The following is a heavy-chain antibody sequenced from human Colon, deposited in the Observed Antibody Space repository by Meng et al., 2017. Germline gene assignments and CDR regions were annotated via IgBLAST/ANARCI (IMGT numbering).Heavy chain of an antibody. CDR2: IYHSGIP. Sequence: SETLSLTCIVSNFSITSGYYWGWIRQPPGNGLEWIGSIYHSGIPYYNSSLKSRVTLSIDTSEHHISLKLSSVTVADTAVYYCARVASGYPSVYWGRGTLVTVSS. D-gene: IGHD5-12*01. J-gene: IGHJ4*02. V-gene: IGHV4-38-2*02. CDR3: ARVASGYPSVY. CDR1: NFSITSGYY.